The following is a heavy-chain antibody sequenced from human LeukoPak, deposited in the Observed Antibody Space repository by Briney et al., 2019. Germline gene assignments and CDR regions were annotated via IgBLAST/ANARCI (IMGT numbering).Heavy chain of an antibody. CDR2: IYHSGST. D-gene: IGHD2-15*01. V-gene: IGHV4-38-2*01. Sequence: SETLSLTCAVSGYSISNDYYWGWIRQPPGKGLEWIGSIYHSGSTYYNPSLKSRVTISVHTSKNQFSLKVSSVTAADTAVYYCARAVSTGHCSFMSCPNPFDYWGQGTLVTVSS. CDR3: ARAVSTGHCSFMSCPNPFDY. J-gene: IGHJ4*02. CDR1: GYSISNDYY.